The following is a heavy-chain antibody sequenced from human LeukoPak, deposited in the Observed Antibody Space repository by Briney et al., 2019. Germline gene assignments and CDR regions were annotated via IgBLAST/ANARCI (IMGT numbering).Heavy chain of an antibody. J-gene: IGHJ4*02. V-gene: IGHV3-7*01. CDR2: IKQDGSEI. D-gene: IGHD5-24*01. CDR1: GFTFSSYA. CDR3: VRRYMATSAEDFDH. Sequence: TGGSLRLSCAASGFTFSSYAMSWVRQAPGKGLEWVANIKQDGSEIYYVGSVKGRFTISRDNAKNSLYLQMNSLRAEDTAVYYCVRRYMATSAEDFDHWGQGTLVTVSS.